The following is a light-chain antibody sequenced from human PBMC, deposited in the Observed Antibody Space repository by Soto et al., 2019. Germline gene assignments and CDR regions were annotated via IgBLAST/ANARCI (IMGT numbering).Light chain of an antibody. CDR3: LQYNSYPLT. Sequence: DIQMTQSPSSLSASVGDRVTITCRASQGIRNDLCWYQQKPAKAPKRLIYDTSSLQSGVPSRFCGSGSGTEFTLTISSLQPADFATDYCLQYNSYPLTFGGGTKVEIK. J-gene: IGKJ4*01. CDR1: QGIRND. V-gene: IGKV1-17*01. CDR2: DTS.